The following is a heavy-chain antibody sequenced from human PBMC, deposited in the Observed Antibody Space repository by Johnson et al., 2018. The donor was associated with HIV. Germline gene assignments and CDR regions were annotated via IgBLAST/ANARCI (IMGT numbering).Heavy chain of an antibody. CDR2: ISYDGSNK. CDR1: GFTFSSYG. Sequence: QVQLVESGGGVVQPGRSLRLSCAASGFTFSSYGMHWVRQAPGKGLEWVAVISYDGSNKYYADSVKGRFTISRDNSKNTLYLQMNSLRPEDTAVYYCARDSRSSEYPEAFDIWGQGTMVTVSS. J-gene: IGHJ3*02. D-gene: IGHD3-22*01. V-gene: IGHV3-30*03. CDR3: ARDSRSSEYPEAFDI.